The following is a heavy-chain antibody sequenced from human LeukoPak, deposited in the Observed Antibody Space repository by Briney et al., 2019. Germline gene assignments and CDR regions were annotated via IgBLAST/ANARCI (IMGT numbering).Heavy chain of an antibody. D-gene: IGHD2-2*03. V-gene: IGHV1-8*02. CDR2: MNPNSGNT. J-gene: IGHJ4*02. CDR3: ARGPGYCSSTSCLLTETSGYTLDY. Sequence: ASVKVSCKASGYTFTSYGISWVRQATGQGLEWMGWMNPNSGNTGYAQKFQGRVTMTRNTSISTAYMELSSLRSEDTAVYYCARGPGYCSSTSCLLTETSGYTLDYWGQGTLVTVSS. CDR1: GYTFTSYG.